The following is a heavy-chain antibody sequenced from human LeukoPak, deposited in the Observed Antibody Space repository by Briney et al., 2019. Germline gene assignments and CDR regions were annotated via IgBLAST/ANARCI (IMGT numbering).Heavy chain of an antibody. J-gene: IGHJ5*02. CDR3: ARPTPVLFDP. Sequence: SETLSLTCTVSGGPISSSSYYWGWIRQPPGKGLEWIGSIYYSGSTYYNPSLKSRVTISVDTSKNQFSLKLSSVTAADTAVYYCARPTPVLFDPWGQGTLVTVSS. CDR1: GGPISSSSYY. D-gene: IGHD2-15*01. V-gene: IGHV4-39*01. CDR2: IYYSGST.